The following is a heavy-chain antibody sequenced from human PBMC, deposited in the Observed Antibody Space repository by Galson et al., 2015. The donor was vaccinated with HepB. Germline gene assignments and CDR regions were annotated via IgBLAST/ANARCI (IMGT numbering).Heavy chain of an antibody. CDR1: GFTCSNYA. D-gene: IGHD6-19*01. CDR2: ISGTGRST. J-gene: IGHJ4*02. CDR3: AKADSSGWYYFDY. V-gene: IGHV3-23*01. Sequence: SLSLSCAASGFTCSNYAMGWVRQAPGKGLEWVSGISGTGRSTHYADSVKGRFTISRDNSKKTLYLQMNSLRAEDTAVYYCAKADSSGWYYFDYWGQGILVTVSS.